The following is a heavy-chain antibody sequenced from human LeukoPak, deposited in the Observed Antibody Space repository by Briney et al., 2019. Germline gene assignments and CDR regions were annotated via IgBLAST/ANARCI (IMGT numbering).Heavy chain of an antibody. V-gene: IGHV4-30-4*08. CDR3: ASYLTRFVGATKAFDI. D-gene: IGHD1-26*01. CDR1: GGSISSGDYY. CDR2: IYYSGST. J-gene: IGHJ3*02. Sequence: SETLSLTCTVSGGSISSGDYYWSWIRQPPGKGLEWIGYIYYSGSTYYNPSLKSRVTISVDTSKNQFSLKLSSVTAADTAVCYCASYLTRFVGATKAFDIWGQGTMVTVSS.